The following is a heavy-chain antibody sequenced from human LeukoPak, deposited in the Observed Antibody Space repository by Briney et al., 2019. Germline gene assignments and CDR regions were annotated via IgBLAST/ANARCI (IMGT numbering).Heavy chain of an antibody. CDR1: GFTFDDYG. CDR2: INWNGGST. CDR3: ARDRVQLPPVGRYYYYMDV. J-gene: IGHJ6*03. D-gene: IGHD2-2*01. V-gene: IGHV3-20*04. Sequence: GGSLRLSCAASGFTFDDYGMSWVRQAPGKGLEWVSDINWNGGSTGYADSVKGRFTISRDNAKNSLYLQMNSLRAEDTALYYCARDRVQLPPVGRYYYYMDVWGKGTTVTVSS.